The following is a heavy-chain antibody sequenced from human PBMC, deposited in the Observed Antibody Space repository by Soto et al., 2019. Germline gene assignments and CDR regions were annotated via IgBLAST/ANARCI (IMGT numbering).Heavy chain of an antibody. Sequence: PGESLKISCKDFGYSFTTNWIAWVRQVPGKGLECMGIIYPHDSDTRYSPSFQGQVTISADKSINTAYLQWSSLKASDTAMYYCARLMGLYRSYAFDIWGQGTKVTVSS. J-gene: IGHJ3*02. CDR1: GYSFTTNW. D-gene: IGHD2-15*01. CDR2: IYPHDSDT. V-gene: IGHV5-51*01. CDR3: ARLMGLYRSYAFDI.